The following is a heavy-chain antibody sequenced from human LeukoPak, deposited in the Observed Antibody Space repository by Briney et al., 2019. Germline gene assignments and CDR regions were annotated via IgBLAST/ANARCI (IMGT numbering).Heavy chain of an antibody. CDR2: IRSKTHSYAT. J-gene: IGHJ4*02. CDR3: SRLAGDEYFDISRGPD. V-gene: IGHV3-73*01. D-gene: IGHD3-9*01. Sequence: GGSLTLSCAASGFTFSGSAMHWVRQASGKGLEWVGRIRSKTHSYATAYAASVKGRFTISRDDSKNTAYLQMNSLKSEDTAVYYCSRLAGDEYFDISRGPDWGQGTLVTVSS. CDR1: GFTFSGSA.